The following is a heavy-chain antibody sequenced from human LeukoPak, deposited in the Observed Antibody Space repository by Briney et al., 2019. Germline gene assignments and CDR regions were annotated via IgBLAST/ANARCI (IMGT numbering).Heavy chain of an antibody. CDR2: ISGSGGST. Sequence: GGSLRLSCAASGFTFSSYAMSWVRQAPGKGLERVSSISGSGGSTYYADSVKGRFTISRENSRNRLYLQMNSLRADDTAIYYCAKTYCSGGSCPADYWGQGTRVTGSS. D-gene: IGHD2-15*01. CDR1: GFTFSSYA. V-gene: IGHV3-23*01. J-gene: IGHJ4*02. CDR3: AKTYCSGGSCPADY.